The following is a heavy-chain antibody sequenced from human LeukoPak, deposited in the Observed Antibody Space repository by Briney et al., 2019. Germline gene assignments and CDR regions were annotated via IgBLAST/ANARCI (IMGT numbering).Heavy chain of an antibody. Sequence: GASVKVSCKASGYTFTAYHIHWVRQAPGQGLEWVGWVNPNSGGTNWAQKFQGRVTMTRDTSISTAYMELSRLTSDDTAVYYCASRYRRWGSNYYYYNREVGGKGPRSPSP. D-gene: IGHD3-16*02. J-gene: IGHJ6*03. V-gene: IGHV1-2*02. CDR1: GYTFTAYH. CDR3: ASRYRRWGSNYYYYNREV. CDR2: VNPNSGGT.